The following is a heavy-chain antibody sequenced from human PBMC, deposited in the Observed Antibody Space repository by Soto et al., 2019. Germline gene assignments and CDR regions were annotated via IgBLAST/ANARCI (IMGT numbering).Heavy chain of an antibody. J-gene: IGHJ4*02. CDR2: ISYDGSNK. V-gene: IGHV3-30*03. Sequence: ESGGGVVQPGRSLRLSCAASGFTFSSCGVHWVRQAPGKGLEWVAVISYDGSNKYYADSVKGRFTISRDNSKSTLYVQMNSLRPEDTAVYYCATDNSRYDFWSGYVLDYWGQGTLVTVSS. CDR1: GFTFSSCG. CDR3: ATDNSRYDFWSGYVLDY. D-gene: IGHD3-3*01.